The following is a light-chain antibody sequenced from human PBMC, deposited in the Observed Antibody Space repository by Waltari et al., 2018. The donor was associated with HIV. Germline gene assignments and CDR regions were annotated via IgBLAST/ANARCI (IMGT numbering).Light chain of an antibody. V-gene: IGLV2-14*01. CDR1: TSDIGAYNY. CDR3: GSFSTISTLI. J-gene: IGLJ2*01. Sequence: QSALTQPASVSASPGQSITIPCTGSTSDIGAYNYVHWYQQGPGKAPKLIIYEVSNRPSGVSNRFSGSKSGNTASLTISGLQPEDEADYFCGSFSTISTLIFGGGTKVTVL. CDR2: EVS.